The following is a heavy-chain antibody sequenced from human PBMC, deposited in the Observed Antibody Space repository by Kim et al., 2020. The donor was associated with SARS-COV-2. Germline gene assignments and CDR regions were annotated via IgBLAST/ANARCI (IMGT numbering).Heavy chain of an antibody. V-gene: IGHV4-34*01. Sequence: SETLSLTCAVYGGSFSGYYWSWIRQPPGKGLEWIGEINHSGSTNYNPSLKSRVTISVDTSKNQFSLKLSSVTAADTAVYYCARGVAAAGFDYWGQGTLVTVSS. CDR1: GGSFSGYY. CDR2: INHSGST. CDR3: ARGVAAAGFDY. D-gene: IGHD6-13*01. J-gene: IGHJ4*02.